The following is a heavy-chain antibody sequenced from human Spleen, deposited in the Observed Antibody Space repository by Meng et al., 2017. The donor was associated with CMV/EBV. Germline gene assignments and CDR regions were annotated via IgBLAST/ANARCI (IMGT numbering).Heavy chain of an antibody. V-gene: IGHV3-74*01. Sequence: GGSLRLSCAATGFTFSRYWMHWVRQAPGKGLVWVSRINSDGSSTSYADSVKGRFTISRDNAKNTLYLQMNSLRAEDTAVYYCARGPSPSWARYFDYWGQGTLVTVSS. CDR3: ARGPSPSWARYFDY. D-gene: IGHD3-16*01. J-gene: IGHJ4*02. CDR2: INSDGSST. CDR1: GFTFSRYW.